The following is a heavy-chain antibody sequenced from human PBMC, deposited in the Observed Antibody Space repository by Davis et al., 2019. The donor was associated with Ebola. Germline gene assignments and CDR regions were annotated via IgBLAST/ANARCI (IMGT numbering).Heavy chain of an antibody. CDR3: ARDKLGYCTGGVCYNYYYGMDV. Sequence: PGGSLRLSCAASGFTFSSYGMHWVRQAPGKGLEWVAFIRYDGGNKYYADSVKGRFTISRDNSKNTLYLQMNSLRAEDTAVYYCARDKLGYCTGGVCYNYYYGMDVWGQGTTVTVSS. V-gene: IGHV3-30*02. D-gene: IGHD2-8*02. CDR2: IRYDGGNK. J-gene: IGHJ6*02. CDR1: GFTFSSYG.